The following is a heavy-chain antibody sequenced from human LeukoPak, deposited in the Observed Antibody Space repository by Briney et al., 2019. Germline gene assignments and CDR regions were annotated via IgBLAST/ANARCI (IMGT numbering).Heavy chain of an antibody. CDR1: GFTFSSYA. Sequence: GGSLRLSCVASGFTFSSYAMSWVRQVPGKGLEWVSGVNWNGDSTGYADSVKGRFTISRDNAKNSLYLQMNSLRVEDTALYYCARDSGSYLFDSWGQGTLVTVSS. D-gene: IGHD1-26*01. CDR2: VNWNGDST. J-gene: IGHJ5*01. CDR3: ARDSGSYLFDS. V-gene: IGHV3-20*04.